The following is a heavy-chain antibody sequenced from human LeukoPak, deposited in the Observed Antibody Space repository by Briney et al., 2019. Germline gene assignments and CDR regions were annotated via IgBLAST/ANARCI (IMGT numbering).Heavy chain of an antibody. J-gene: IGHJ4*02. D-gene: IGHD3-22*01. CDR2: ISGSGGST. Sequence: GGSLRLSCAASGFTFSSYAMSWVRQAPGKGLEWVSVISGSGGSTYYADSVKGRFTISRDNSKNTLYLQMNSLRAEDTAVYYCAQSVYRIRIVVVNGPFDYWGQGTLVTVSS. CDR3: AQSVYRIRIVVVNGPFDY. CDR1: GFTFSSYA. V-gene: IGHV3-23*01.